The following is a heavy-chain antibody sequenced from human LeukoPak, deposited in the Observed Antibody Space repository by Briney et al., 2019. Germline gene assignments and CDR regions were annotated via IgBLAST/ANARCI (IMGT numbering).Heavy chain of an antibody. D-gene: IGHD1-26*01. Sequence: ASVKVSCKASGYTFTSYYMHWVRQAPGQGLEWTGIINPSGGSTSYAQKFQGRVTMTRDTSTSTVYMELSSLRSEDTAVYYCARDRGGYYAFDIWGQGTMVTVSS. CDR2: INPSGGST. CDR1: GYTFTSYY. J-gene: IGHJ3*02. V-gene: IGHV1-46*01. CDR3: ARDRGGYYAFDI.